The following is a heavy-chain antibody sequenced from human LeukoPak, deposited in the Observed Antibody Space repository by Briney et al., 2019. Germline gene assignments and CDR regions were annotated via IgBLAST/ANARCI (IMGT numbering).Heavy chain of an antibody. D-gene: IGHD6-13*01. CDR3: ARDKESSGWYLTPYYYGMDV. V-gene: IGHV3-11*06. CDR2: IGSSSTYT. J-gene: IGHJ6*04. CDR1: GFPFSDYY. Sequence: GGSLRLSCAASGFPFSDYYMTWIRQAPGKGLEWISYIGSSSTYTHYADSVKGRFTISRDNAKNSLYLQMNSLRAEDTAVYYCARDKESSGWYLTPYYYGMDVWGKGTAVTVSS.